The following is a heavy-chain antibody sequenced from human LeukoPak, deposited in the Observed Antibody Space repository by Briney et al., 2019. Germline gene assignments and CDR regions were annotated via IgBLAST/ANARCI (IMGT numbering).Heavy chain of an antibody. Sequence: SEALSLTCTVSGGSINSLVYYWGWVRQSPGVGLEWIGIISQSGNTYLNPSLKSRLTMSVDTSKNHFSQNLTSVTAADTAVYFCARTEDYYFNYMDVWGKGTTVTVSS. CDR3: ARTEDYYFNYMDV. CDR1: GGSINSLVYY. CDR2: ISQSGNT. V-gene: IGHV4-39*07. J-gene: IGHJ6*03.